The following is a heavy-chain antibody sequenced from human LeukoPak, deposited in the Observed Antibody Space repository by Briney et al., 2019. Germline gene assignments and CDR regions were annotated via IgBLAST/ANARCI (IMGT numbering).Heavy chain of an antibody. D-gene: IGHD3-10*01. CDR1: GFTFDDYG. V-gene: IGHV3-20*04. CDR3: ARGNYGMDV. CDR2: TNWDGGST. Sequence: SGGSLRLSCAVSGFTFDDYGMSWVRQAPGKGRGWVFDTNWDGGSTAYADSVKGRFTISRDNAQNSLYLQMNSLRAEDTALYYCARGNYGMDVWGQGTTVTVSS. J-gene: IGHJ6*02.